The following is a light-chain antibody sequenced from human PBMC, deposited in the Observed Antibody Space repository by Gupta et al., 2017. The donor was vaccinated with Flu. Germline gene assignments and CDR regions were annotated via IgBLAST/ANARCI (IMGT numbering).Light chain of an antibody. CDR2: GTS. Sequence: DIVLTQSPGTLSLSPGERATLSCRASQSVSSGSLAWYRQKPGQAPRLLIYGTSSRATGIPDRFSGSGSGTDFTLTISRLEPDDFAVYYCQQYGSSPQTFGQGTRVDIK. CDR1: QSVSSGS. V-gene: IGKV3-20*01. CDR3: QQYGSSPQT. J-gene: IGKJ1*01.